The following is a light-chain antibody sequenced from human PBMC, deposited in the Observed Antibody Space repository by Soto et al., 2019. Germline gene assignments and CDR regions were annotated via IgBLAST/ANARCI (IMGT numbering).Light chain of an antibody. CDR1: SSDVGGYKY. Sequence: QSALTQPPSASGSPGQSVTISCTGTSSDVGGYKYVSWYQQYPGKAPKLMIYAVNKRPSGVPDRFSGSKSGNTASLTVSGLQGEDEADYYCSSYAGSNNYVFGTGTKVTVL. J-gene: IGLJ1*01. CDR3: SSYAGSNNYV. V-gene: IGLV2-8*01. CDR2: AVN.